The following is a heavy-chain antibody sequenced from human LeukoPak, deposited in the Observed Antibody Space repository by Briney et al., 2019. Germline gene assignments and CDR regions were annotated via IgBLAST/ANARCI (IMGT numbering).Heavy chain of an antibody. CDR3: TRGSSGRRDN. CDR2: MNPNSGNT. J-gene: IGHJ4*02. Sequence: GASVMVSCKASGYTFTSCDINWVRQAPRQGLEWMGWMNPNSGNTGYGPSFQGRITMTRDISIGTAYMELSNLTSEATAIYYCTRGSSGRRDNWGQGTLVTVSA. CDR1: GYTFTSCD. D-gene: IGHD6-19*01. V-gene: IGHV1-8*01.